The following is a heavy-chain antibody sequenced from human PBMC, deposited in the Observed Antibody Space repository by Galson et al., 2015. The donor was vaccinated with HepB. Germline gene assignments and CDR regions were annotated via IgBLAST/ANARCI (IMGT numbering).Heavy chain of an antibody. D-gene: IGHD6-13*01. Sequence: SLRLSCAASGFTFTSYGMHWVRQAPGKGLEWVALISYDGTNKYSADSVKGRFTISRDDSKNTLYLQMNSLRAEDTAIYYCAKDPRGGSSQFFLDYWGQGTLVTVSS. J-gene: IGHJ4*02. V-gene: IGHV3-30*18. CDR3: AKDPRGGSSQFFLDY. CDR1: GFTFTSYG. CDR2: ISYDGTNK.